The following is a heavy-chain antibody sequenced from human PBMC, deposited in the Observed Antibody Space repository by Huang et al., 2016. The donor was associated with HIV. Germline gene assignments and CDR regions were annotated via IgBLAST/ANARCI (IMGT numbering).Heavy chain of an antibody. CDR3: ARAGGSSWFSGYNWFDP. J-gene: IGHJ5*02. Sequence: QVQLQESGPGLVKPSQTLSLTCTVSGGSISSGGYYWSWIRQPPGKGLEWIGYIYYSGSTYYNPSLKIRVTISVDTSKNQFSLKLSSVTAADTAVYYCARAGGSSWFSGYNWFDPWGQGTLVTVSS. CDR1: GGSISSGGYY. D-gene: IGHD6-13*01. V-gene: IGHV4-30-4*08. CDR2: IYYSGST.